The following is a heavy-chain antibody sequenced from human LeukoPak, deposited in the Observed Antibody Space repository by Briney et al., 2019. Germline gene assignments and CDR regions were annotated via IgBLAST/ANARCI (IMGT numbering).Heavy chain of an antibody. D-gene: IGHD3-9*01. Sequence: ASVKVSCKASGYTFTSYDINWVRQATGQGLEWMGWMNPNSGNTGYAQKFQGRVTITRNTSISTAYMELSSLRSEDTAVYYCARGDDILTGYIAYYYYYMDVWGKGTTVTVSS. V-gene: IGHV1-8*03. CDR2: MNPNSGNT. CDR1: GYTFTSYD. J-gene: IGHJ6*03. CDR3: ARGDDILTGYIAYYYYYMDV.